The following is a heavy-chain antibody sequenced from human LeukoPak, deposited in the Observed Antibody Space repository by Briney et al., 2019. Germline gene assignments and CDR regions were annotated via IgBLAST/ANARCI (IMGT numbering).Heavy chain of an antibody. CDR3: ARGYNLYCGGDCYLAVLPDY. J-gene: IGHJ4*02. V-gene: IGHV3-21*01. CDR1: GFTFSSYS. Sequence: PGGSLRLSCAASGFTFSSYSMNWVRRAPGKGLEWVSSISSSSSYIYYADSVKGRFTISRDNAKNSLYLQMNSLRAEDTAVYYCARGYNLYCGGDCYLAVLPDYWGQGTLVTVSS. D-gene: IGHD2-21*02. CDR2: ISSSSSYI.